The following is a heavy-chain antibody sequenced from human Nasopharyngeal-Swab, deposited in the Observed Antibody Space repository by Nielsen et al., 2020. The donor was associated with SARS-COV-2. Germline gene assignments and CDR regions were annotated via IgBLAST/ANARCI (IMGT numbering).Heavy chain of an antibody. CDR3: ARSYDFWSDYYRYYYYGMDV. V-gene: IGHV2-26*01. CDR2: IFSNDEK. Sequence: WIRQPPGKALEWLAHIFSNDEKSYSTSLKSRLTISKDTSKSQVVLTMTNMDPVDTATYYCARSYDFWSDYYRYYYYGMDVWSQGTTVTVSS. D-gene: IGHD3-3*01. J-gene: IGHJ6*02.